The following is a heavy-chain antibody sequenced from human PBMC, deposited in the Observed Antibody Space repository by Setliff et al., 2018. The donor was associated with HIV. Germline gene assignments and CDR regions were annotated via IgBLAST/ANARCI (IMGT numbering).Heavy chain of an antibody. V-gene: IGHV4-39*02. Sequence: SETLSLTCTVSGDSVSTTGYYWGWLRQSPGKGLQWIGTTFYSGSTYYNPSLKSRVTISLDTSNNDFSLTLTSVTAADTALYFCATYLRDNYLDGAFDIWGRGTMVTVSS. D-gene: IGHD3-3*01. CDR3: ATYLRDNYLDGAFDI. J-gene: IGHJ3*02. CDR1: GDSVSTTGYY. CDR2: TFYSGST.